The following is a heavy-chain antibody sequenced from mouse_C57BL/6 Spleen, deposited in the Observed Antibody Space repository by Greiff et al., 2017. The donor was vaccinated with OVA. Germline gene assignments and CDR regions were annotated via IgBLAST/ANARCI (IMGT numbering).Heavy chain of an antibody. D-gene: IGHD2-1*01. CDR1: GYAFSSYW. V-gene: IGHV1-80*01. Sequence: VQLQQSGAELVKPGASVKISCKASGYAFSSYWMNWVKQRPGKGLEWIGQIYPGDGDTNYNGKFKGKATLTADKSSSTAYMQLSSLTSEDSAVYFCARDLDGNYFAWFAYWGQGTLVTVSA. J-gene: IGHJ3*01. CDR3: ARDLDGNYFAWFAY. CDR2: IYPGDGDT.